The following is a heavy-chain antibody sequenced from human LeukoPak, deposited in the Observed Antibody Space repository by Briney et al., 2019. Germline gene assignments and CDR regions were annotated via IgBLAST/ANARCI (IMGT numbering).Heavy chain of an antibody. CDR1: GVPMNIYY. CDR3: ARHDTIVGNPDAFDI. J-gene: IGHJ3*02. Sequence: SETLSLTCTGSGVPMNIYYWSWIRQPPGKGLEGLGYIFYSGSTNDNPSLKSLVTISVDTSKNQFSLKLSYVTPADPAVYYCARHDTIVGNPDAFDIWGPGTMVTVSS. D-gene: IGHD1-26*01. V-gene: IGHV4-59*08. CDR2: IFYSGST.